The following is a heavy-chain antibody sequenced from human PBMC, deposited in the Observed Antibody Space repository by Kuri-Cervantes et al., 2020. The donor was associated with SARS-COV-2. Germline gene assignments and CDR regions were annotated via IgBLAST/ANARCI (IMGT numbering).Heavy chain of an antibody. Sequence: GESLKISCAASGFTFSSYAMHWVRQAPGKGLEWVAVISYDGSNKYYADSVKGRFTISRDNSKNTLYLQMNSLRAEDTAMYYCARGRAARYFDYWGQGTLVTVSS. V-gene: IGHV3-30-3*01. D-gene: IGHD6-6*01. CDR1: GFTFSSYA. CDR3: ARGRAARYFDY. CDR2: ISYDGSNK. J-gene: IGHJ4*02.